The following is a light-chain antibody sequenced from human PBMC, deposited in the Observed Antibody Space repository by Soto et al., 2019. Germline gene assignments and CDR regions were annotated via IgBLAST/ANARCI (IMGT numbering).Light chain of an antibody. Sequence: DIQMTQSPSSLSASVGDRVTITCQASQDITSYLNWYQHKPGKAPKLLIYDASNLETGVPSRFSGSGSGTDFTFTISSLQPEDIATYYCQQYDNLPLTFGGGTKVEIK. CDR3: QQYDNLPLT. CDR1: QDITSY. CDR2: DAS. V-gene: IGKV1-33*01. J-gene: IGKJ4*01.